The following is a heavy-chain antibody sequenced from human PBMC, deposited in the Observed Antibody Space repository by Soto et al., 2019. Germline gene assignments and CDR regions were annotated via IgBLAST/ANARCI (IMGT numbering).Heavy chain of an antibody. CDR2: ISGSGGST. J-gene: IGHJ4*02. D-gene: IGHD6-13*01. V-gene: IGHV3-23*01. CDR3: AKVPYSSSWYYYFDY. CDR1: GFTFSSYA. Sequence: GGSLRLSCAASGFTFSSYAMSWVRQAPGKGLEWVSAISGSGGSTYYEDSVKGRFTISRDNSKNTLYLQMNSLRAEDTAVYYCAKVPYSSSWYYYFDYWGQGTLVTVSS.